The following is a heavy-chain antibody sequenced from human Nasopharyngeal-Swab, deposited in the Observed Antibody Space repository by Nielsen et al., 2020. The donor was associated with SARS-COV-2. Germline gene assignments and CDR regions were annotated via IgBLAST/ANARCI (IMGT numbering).Heavy chain of an antibody. Sequence: VRQAPGKGLEWVAVIWYDGSNKYYADSVKGRFTISRDNSKNTLYLQMNSLRAEDTAVYYCARDNRPGGFDYWGQGTLVTVSS. CDR3: ARDNRPGGFDY. V-gene: IGHV3-33*01. CDR2: IWYDGSNK. J-gene: IGHJ4*02.